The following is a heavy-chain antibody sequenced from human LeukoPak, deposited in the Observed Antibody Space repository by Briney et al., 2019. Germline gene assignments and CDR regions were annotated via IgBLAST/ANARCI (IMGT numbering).Heavy chain of an antibody. CDR2: MNPNRGNT. Sequence: ASVKVSCKASGYTFTSYDINWVRQATGQGLEWMGWMNPNRGNTVYAQKFQGRVTMTRNTSISTAYMELSSLRSEDTAVYFCAADHKGDAFDIWGEGTMVTVSS. CDR3: AADHKGDAFDI. J-gene: IGHJ3*02. CDR1: GYTFTSYD. V-gene: IGHV1-8*01.